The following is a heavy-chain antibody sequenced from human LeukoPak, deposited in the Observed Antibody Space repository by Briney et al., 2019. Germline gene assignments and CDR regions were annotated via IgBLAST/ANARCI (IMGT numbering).Heavy chain of an antibody. V-gene: IGHV3-21*01. CDR1: GFTFSSYS. CDR2: ISSSSSYI. Sequence: PGGSLRLSCAASGFTFSSYSMNWVRQAPGKGLEWVSSISSSSSYIYYADSVKGRFTISRDNAKNPLYLQMNSLRADDTAVYYCARDLGGSDILTGYYNGGWIDPWGQGTPVTVSS. J-gene: IGHJ5*02. CDR3: ARDLGGSDILTGYYNGGWIDP. D-gene: IGHD3-9*01.